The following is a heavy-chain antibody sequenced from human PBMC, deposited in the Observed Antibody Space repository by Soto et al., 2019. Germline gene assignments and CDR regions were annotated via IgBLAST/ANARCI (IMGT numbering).Heavy chain of an antibody. CDR2: ISGSGGST. J-gene: IGHJ4*02. D-gene: IGHD3-3*01. CDR3: AKSETITIFGVVPTYYFDY. Sequence: PGGSLRLSCAASGFTFSSYAMSWVRQAPGKGLEWVSAISGSGGSTYYADSVKGRFTISRDNSKNTLYLQMNSLRAEDTAVYYCAKSETITIFGVVPTYYFDYWGQGTLVTVSS. CDR1: GFTFSSYA. V-gene: IGHV3-23*01.